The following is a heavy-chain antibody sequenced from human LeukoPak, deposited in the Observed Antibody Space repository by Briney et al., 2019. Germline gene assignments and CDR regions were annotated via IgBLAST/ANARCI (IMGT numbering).Heavy chain of an antibody. D-gene: IGHD1-26*01. CDR1: GGSISSSNYY. V-gene: IGHV4-39*07. J-gene: IGHJ4*02. Sequence: SETLSLTCTVSGGSISSSNYYWGWIRQPPGKGLEWIGNMYKSGSIYYNPSLKSRVTISVDTSKNQFSLKLSSVTAADTAVYYCARDIGGSHGGGLDYWGQGTLVTVSS. CDR2: MYKSGSI. CDR3: ARDIGGSHGGGLDY.